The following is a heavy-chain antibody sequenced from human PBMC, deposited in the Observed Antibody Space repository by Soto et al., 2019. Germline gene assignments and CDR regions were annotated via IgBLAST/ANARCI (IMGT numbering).Heavy chain of an antibody. CDR2: ISAYNGNT. Sequence: ASVKVSCKASGYTFTSYGISWVRQAPGQGLEWMGWISAYNGNTNYAQKLQGRVTMTTDTSTSTAYMELRSLRSDDTAVYYCARDQLGEQWHYYYYYYYMDVWGKGTTVTVSS. J-gene: IGHJ6*03. D-gene: IGHD6-19*01. CDR1: GYTFTSYG. V-gene: IGHV1-18*01. CDR3: ARDQLGEQWHYYYYYYYMDV.